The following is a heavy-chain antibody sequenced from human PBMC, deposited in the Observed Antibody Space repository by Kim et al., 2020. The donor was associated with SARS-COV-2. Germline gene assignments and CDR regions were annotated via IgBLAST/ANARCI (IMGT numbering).Heavy chain of an antibody. J-gene: IGHJ5*02. D-gene: IGHD3-22*01. CDR3: ARDPLRSGYYPYWFDP. Sequence: SVKVSCKASGGTFSSYAISWVRQAPGQGLEWMGGIIPIFGTANYAQKFQGRVTITADESTSTAYMELSSLRSEDTAVYYCARDPLRSGYYPYWFDPWGQGTLVTVSS. CDR2: IIPIFGTA. V-gene: IGHV1-69*13. CDR1: GGTFSSYA.